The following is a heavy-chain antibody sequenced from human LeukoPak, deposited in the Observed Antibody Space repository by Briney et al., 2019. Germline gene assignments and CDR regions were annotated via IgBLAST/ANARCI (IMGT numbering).Heavy chain of an antibody. J-gene: IGHJ4*02. D-gene: IGHD6-6*01. CDR3: ARALPSSSDPFDY. CDR2: INHSGST. Sequence: SETLSLTCAVYGGSFSDYYWSWIRQPPGKGLEWIGEINHSGSTNYNPSLKSRVTISVDTSKNQFSLKLSSVTAADTAVYYCARALPSSSDPFDYWGQGTLVTVSS. CDR1: GGSFSDYY. V-gene: IGHV4-34*01.